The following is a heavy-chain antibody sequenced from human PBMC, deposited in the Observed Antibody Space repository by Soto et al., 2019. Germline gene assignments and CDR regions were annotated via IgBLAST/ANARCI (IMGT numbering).Heavy chain of an antibody. CDR3: AKDRGVRGLPHAFDI. Sequence: PGGSLRLSCAVSGFIFSSSAMNWVRQAPGKGPEWVSVIGGSGGSAYYADSVKGRFTISRDKSKNTLYLQMNSLRAEDTAVYYCAKDRGVRGLPHAFDIWGQGTMVTVSS. D-gene: IGHD3-10*01. CDR1: GFIFSSSA. J-gene: IGHJ3*02. CDR2: IGGSGGSA. V-gene: IGHV3-23*01.